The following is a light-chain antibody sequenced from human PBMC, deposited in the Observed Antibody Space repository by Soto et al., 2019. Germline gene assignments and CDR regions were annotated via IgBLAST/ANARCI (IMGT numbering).Light chain of an antibody. CDR3: QQFNSS. CDR1: QGISSA. CDR2: DAS. J-gene: IGKJ4*01. Sequence: AIQLTQSPSSLSASVGDRVTITCRASQGISSALAWYQQKPGKAPKLLIYDASSLESGVPSRFSGSGSGTDLTLTISSLQPEDFATYYCQQFNSSFGGGTKVEIK. V-gene: IGKV1-13*02.